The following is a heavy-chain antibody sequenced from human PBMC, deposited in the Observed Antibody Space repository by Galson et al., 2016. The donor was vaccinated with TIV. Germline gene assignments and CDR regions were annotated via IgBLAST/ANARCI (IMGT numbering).Heavy chain of an antibody. CDR3: ASFYSSWGNSYYLDY. V-gene: IGHV1-2*06. Sequence: SVKVSCKASGYTFIDFYMHWVRQAPGQGLEWMGRITPKTGFTNYAQDLQGRVTMTRDTSSSTVYMELSRLTFADTAVYYCASFYSSWGNSYYLDYWGQGTPVTVSS. CDR1: GYTFIDFY. D-gene: IGHD4-23*01. CDR2: ITPKTGFT. J-gene: IGHJ4*02.